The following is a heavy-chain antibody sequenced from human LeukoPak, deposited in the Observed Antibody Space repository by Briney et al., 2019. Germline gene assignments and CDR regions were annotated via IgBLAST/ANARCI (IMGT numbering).Heavy chain of an antibody. V-gene: IGHV3-23*01. J-gene: IGHJ4*02. Sequence: PGGSLRLSCAASGFTFSSYAMSWARQAPGKGLEWVATFSGTSDNTYYPGSVKGRFTISRDNSKNTLFLQMNSLRAEDTAVYFCAKRAPYYFDYWGQGTLVTVSS. CDR1: GFTFSSYA. CDR3: AKRAPYYFDY. CDR2: FSGTSDNT.